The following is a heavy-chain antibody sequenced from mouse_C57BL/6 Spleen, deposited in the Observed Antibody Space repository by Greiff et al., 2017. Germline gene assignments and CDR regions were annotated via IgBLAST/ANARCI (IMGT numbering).Heavy chain of an antibody. CDR3: ARHNLDY. J-gene: IGHJ2*01. V-gene: IGHV5-9*01. CDR2: ISGGGGNT. Sequence: EVLLVQPGGGLVKPGGSLKLSCAASGFTFSSYTMSWVRQTPGKRLEWVATISGGGGNTYYPDSVKGRFTISRDNAKNTLYRQMSSVRSEDSALYYCARHNLDYWGQGTTLTVSS. CDR1: GFTFSSYT.